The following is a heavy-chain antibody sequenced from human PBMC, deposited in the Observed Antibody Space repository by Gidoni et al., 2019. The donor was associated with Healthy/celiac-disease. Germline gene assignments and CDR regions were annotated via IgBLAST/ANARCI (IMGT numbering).Heavy chain of an antibody. D-gene: IGHD2-2*02. J-gene: IGHJ4*02. Sequence: RLVESGAALVQPGVSLRLSCAAPGFTFSSDGMHWVRQAPRKGLEWVAVISYDGSKKYYADSVKGRFTISRDNSKNTLYLQMNSLRAEDTAVYYCAKGGYCSSTSCYTSYWGQGTLVTFSS. V-gene: IGHV3-30*18. CDR1: GFTFSSDG. CDR2: ISYDGSKK. CDR3: AKGGYCSSTSCYTSY.